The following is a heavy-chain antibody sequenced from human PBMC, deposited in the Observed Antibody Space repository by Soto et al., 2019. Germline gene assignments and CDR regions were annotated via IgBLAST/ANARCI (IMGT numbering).Heavy chain of an antibody. V-gene: IGHV4-34*01. CDR3: ARGVDALGAFDY. CDR1: GGSFSGYY. J-gene: IGHJ4*02. CDR2: INHSGST. D-gene: IGHD3-10*01. Sequence: QVQLQQWGAGLLKPSETLSLTCAVYGGSFSGYYWSWIRQPPGKGLEWIGEINHSGSTNYNPSLQSRVTISVDTSKHQFSLKLSSVTAADTAVYYCARGVDALGAFDYWGQGTLVTVSS.